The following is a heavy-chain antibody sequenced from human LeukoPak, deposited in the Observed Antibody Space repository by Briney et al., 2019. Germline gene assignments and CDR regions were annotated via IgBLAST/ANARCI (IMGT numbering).Heavy chain of an antibody. CDR3: ARSIVVVPVYYFDY. Sequence: KPGGSLRLSCAASGFTFSSYSMNWVRQAPGKGLEWVSSISSSSSYIYYADSVKGRFTISRDNAKNSLYLQMNSLRAEDTAVYYCARSIVVVPVYYFDYWGQGTLVTVFS. D-gene: IGHD3-22*01. CDR1: GFTFSSYS. CDR2: ISSSSSYI. J-gene: IGHJ4*02. V-gene: IGHV3-21*01.